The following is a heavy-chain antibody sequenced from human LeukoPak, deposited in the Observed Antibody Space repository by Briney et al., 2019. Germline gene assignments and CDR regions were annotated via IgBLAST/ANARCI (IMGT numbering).Heavy chain of an antibody. CDR1: GGSISSYY. J-gene: IGHJ4*02. V-gene: IGHV4-4*07. Sequence: SETLSLTCTVSGGSISSYYWSWIRQPAGKGLQWIGRIYSSGSTNYNPSLKSRVTMSVDTSKNQFSLRLSSVTAADTAVYYCARDLGFWSGPDYWGQGTLVTVSS. D-gene: IGHD3-3*01. CDR3: ARDLGFWSGPDY. CDR2: IYSSGST.